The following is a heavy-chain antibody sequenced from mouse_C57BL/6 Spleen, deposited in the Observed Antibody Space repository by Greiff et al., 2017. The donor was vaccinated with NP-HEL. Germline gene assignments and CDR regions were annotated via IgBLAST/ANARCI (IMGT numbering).Heavy chain of an antibody. D-gene: IGHD1-1*01. V-gene: IGHV1-39*01. Sequence: EVQLQQSGPELVKPGASVKISCKASGYSFTDYNMTWVKQSNGKSLEWIGVINPNYGTTSYNQKFKGKATLTVAKSSSTAYMQLKLLTSEDSAVYYCARWEVAPLDYWGQGTTLTVSS. J-gene: IGHJ2*01. CDR3: ARWEVAPLDY. CDR2: INPNYGTT. CDR1: GYSFTDYN.